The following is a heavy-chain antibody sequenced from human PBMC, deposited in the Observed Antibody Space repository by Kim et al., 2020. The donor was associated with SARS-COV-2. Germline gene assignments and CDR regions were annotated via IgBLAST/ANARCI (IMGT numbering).Heavy chain of an antibody. CDR3: ARHRREGSGSRPPNWFDP. J-gene: IGHJ5*02. Sequence: KSRVTISVDTSKNQFSLKLSSVTAADTAVYYCARHRREGSGSRPPNWFDPWGQGTLVTVSS. D-gene: IGHD3-10*01. V-gene: IGHV4-39*01.